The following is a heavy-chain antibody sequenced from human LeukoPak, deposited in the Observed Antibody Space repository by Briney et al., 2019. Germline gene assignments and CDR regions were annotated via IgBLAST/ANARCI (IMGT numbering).Heavy chain of an antibody. CDR2: MNPNSGNT. CDR1: GYTFTSYD. V-gene: IGHV1-8*01. Sequence: GASVKVSCKASGYTFTSYDINWVRQATGQGLEWMGWMNPNSGNTGYAQKFQGRVTMTRNTSISTAYMELSSLRSEDTAVYYCAKDGQYYDILTGYHLNWFDPWGQGTLVTVSS. CDR3: AKDGQYYDILTGYHLNWFDP. D-gene: IGHD3-9*01. J-gene: IGHJ5*02.